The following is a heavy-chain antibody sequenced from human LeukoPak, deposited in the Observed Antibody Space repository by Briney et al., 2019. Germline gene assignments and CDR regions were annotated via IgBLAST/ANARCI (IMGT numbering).Heavy chain of an antibody. V-gene: IGHV3-11*05. CDR1: GFXFSDYY. D-gene: IGHD1-7*01. CDR3: ARVWGELPLIDY. Sequence: GGSLRLSCAASGFXFSDYYISWIRQAPGKGQEWVSYISTSSSYTNSADSVRGRFTISRDNAKNSLYLQMNSLRADDTAVYHCARVWGELPLIDYWGQGTLVTVSS. CDR2: ISTSSSYT. J-gene: IGHJ4*02.